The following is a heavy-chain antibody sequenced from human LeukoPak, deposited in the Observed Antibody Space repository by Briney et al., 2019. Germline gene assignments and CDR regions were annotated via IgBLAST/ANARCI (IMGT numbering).Heavy chain of an antibody. D-gene: IGHD5-18*01. CDR1: GFSFSSYG. Sequence: GGSLRLSCAASGFSFSSYGMNWGRQSPGKGLEWISTISGSGDNTYYADSVKGRFTISRDNSKNILSLLLNSLTADDTAVYYCAKDSLWRGYTYGDHWGQGTPVTVS. V-gene: IGHV3-23*01. CDR2: ISGSGDNT. CDR3: AKDSLWRGYTYGDH. J-gene: IGHJ5*02.